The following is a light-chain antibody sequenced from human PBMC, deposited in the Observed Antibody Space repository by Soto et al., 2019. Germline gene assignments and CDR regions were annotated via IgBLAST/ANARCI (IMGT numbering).Light chain of an antibody. V-gene: IGKV3-20*01. CDR1: QNVGDN. CDR3: QQYVTSSPRT. Sequence: EIVLTQSPGTLSLSQGERATLSCRASQNVGDNLAWYQQKPGQAPRLLMYGASTRPTSIPSRFSGSGSGTDFTLTITRLEPEDFAVYYCQQYVTSSPRTFGQGTMVDI. J-gene: IGKJ1*01. CDR2: GAS.